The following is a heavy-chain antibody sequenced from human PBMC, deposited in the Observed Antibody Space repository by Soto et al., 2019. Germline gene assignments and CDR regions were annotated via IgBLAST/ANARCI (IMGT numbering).Heavy chain of an antibody. V-gene: IGHV4-59*01. Sequence: SETLSLTCTVSGGSISSYYWSWIRQPPGKGLEWIGYIYYSGSTNYNPSLKSRVTISVDTSKNQFSLKLSSVTAADTAVYYCARERGEYSGAYYYYYCMDVWGKGTTVTVSS. CDR2: IYYSGST. D-gene: IGHD5-12*01. CDR1: GGSISSYY. J-gene: IGHJ6*03. CDR3: ARERGEYSGAYYYYYCMDV.